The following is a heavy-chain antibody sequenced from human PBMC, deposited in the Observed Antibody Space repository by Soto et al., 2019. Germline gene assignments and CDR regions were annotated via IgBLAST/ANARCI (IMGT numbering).Heavy chain of an antibody. CDR2: ISYTGDT. D-gene: IGHD1-26*01. CDR3: ARIVVGATVDL. Sequence: WTWIRQPPGKGLEWIAYISYTGDTNYNPSLKSRVTISVDTSRNQFSLTLTSVTAADTAVHFCARIVVGATVDLWGQGSLVTVDS. V-gene: IGHV4-59*12. J-gene: IGHJ5*02.